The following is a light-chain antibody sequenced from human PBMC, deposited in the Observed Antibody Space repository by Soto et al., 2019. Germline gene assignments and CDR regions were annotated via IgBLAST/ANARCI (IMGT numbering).Light chain of an antibody. CDR1: QSVSSN. J-gene: IGKJ2*01. Sequence: EIVMTQSPATLSVSPGERATLSCRASQSVSSNLAWYQQKPGQGPRLLIYGASTRATSIPARFSGSGSGTEFTLTSNSLQSEDFAGYYCQQYNKWPPYTFGQGTKLEIK. V-gene: IGKV3-15*01. CDR3: QQYNKWPPYT. CDR2: GAS.